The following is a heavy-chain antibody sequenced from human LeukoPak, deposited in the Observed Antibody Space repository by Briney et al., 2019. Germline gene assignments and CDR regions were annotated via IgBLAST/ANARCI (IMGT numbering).Heavy chain of an antibody. CDR3: ARRPLNLNGDCFVDY. J-gene: IGHJ4*02. Sequence: GASVKVSCKASGYTFTSYGISWVRQAPGQGLEWMGWISAYNGNTNYAQKLQGRVTMTTDTSTSTAYMELRSLRSDDTAVYYCARRPLNLNGDCFVDYWGQGTLVTVSS. CDR2: ISAYNGNT. V-gene: IGHV1-18*01. D-gene: IGHD2-21*02. CDR1: GYTFTSYG.